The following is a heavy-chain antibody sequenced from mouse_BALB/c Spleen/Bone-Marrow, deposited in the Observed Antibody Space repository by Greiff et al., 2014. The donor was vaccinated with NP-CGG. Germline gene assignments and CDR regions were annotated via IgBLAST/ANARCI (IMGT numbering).Heavy chain of an antibody. J-gene: IGHJ3*01. Sequence: EVKLVESGGGLVKPGGSLKLSCAASGFSFSSYAMSWVRQTPEKRLEWVATISSGGSYTHYPDSVKGRFTISRDNAKNTLYLQMSSLRSEDTAMYYCERQRDDNYRVFAYWAQGTLVTVSA. D-gene: IGHD2-1*01. CDR2: ISSGGSYT. CDR3: ERQRDDNYRVFAY. CDR1: GFSFSSYA. V-gene: IGHV5-9-3*01.